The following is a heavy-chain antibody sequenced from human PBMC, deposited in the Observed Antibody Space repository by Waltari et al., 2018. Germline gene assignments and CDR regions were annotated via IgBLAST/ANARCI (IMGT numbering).Heavy chain of an antibody. J-gene: IGHJ4*02. Sequence: EVQLVESGRCLVQPGGSLRLSCAASGFSFRSEWIHWVRKVPGKGLVSVSRINTDGSSTDYADSVKGRFTMSRDNAKNTLFLQMNSLRAEDTALYYCARDGGYCTSTSCQLSSCDYWGQGTLVTVSS. CDR2: INTDGSST. D-gene: IGHD2-2*01. CDR3: ARDGGYCTSTSCQLSSCDY. V-gene: IGHV3-74*01. CDR1: GFSFRSEW.